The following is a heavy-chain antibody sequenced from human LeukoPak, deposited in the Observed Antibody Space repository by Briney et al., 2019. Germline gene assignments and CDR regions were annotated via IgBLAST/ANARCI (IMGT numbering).Heavy chain of an antibody. CDR1: GDSINSLDL. CDR2: MYLSGTT. J-gene: IGHJ4*02. CDR3: ASRDY. Sequence: PSETLSLTCTVSGDSINSLDLWSWVRQPPGKGLEWIGEMYLSGTTHSNPSVKSRVTISIDKSKNQFFLNLSSVTAADTAVYYCASRDYWGQGTLVTVSS. V-gene: IGHV4-4*02.